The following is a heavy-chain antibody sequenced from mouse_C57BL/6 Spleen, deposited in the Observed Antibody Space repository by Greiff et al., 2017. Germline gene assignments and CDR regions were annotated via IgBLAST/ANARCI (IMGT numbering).Heavy chain of an antibody. CDR2: ISSGGDYI. CDR1: GFTFSSYA. Sequence: EVKLVESGEGLVKPGGSLKLSCAASGFTFSSYAMSWVRQTPEKRLEWVAYISSGGDYIYYAATVKGRFTISRDNARNTLYLQMSSLKSEDTAMYYCTRGAHYYGSSYGYFDVWGTGTTVTVSS. CDR3: TRGAHYYGSSYGYFDV. J-gene: IGHJ1*03. D-gene: IGHD1-1*01. V-gene: IGHV5-9-1*02.